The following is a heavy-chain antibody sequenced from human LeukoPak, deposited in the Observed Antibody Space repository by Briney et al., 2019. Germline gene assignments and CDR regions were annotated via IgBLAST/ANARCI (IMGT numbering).Heavy chain of an antibody. CDR3: ARVHYDFWSGYFAWFDP. V-gene: IGHV4-59*01. D-gene: IGHD3-3*01. Sequence: SETLSLTCTVSGGSISSYYWSWIRQPPGKGLEWIGYIYHSGSTNYNPSLKSRVTISVDTSKNQFSLKLSSVTAADTAVYYCARVHYDFWSGYFAWFDPWGQGTLVTVSS. CDR2: IYHSGST. CDR1: GGSISSYY. J-gene: IGHJ5*02.